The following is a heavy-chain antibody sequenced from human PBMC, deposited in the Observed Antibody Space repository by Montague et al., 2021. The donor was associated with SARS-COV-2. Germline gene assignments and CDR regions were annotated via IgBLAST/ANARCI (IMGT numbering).Heavy chain of an antibody. CDR2: IYYSGST. V-gene: IGHV4-39*07. D-gene: IGHD6-19*01. CDR1: GDSISSGNHY. Sequence: SETLSLTCTVSGDSISSGNHYWGWVRQSPGKGLEWIAVIYYSGSTYYTPSLKSRVTISVDTSRNQISLKLNSVTAADTAVYYCARSTFYSSGWWDNWYFDLWGRGTLVTVSS. J-gene: IGHJ2*01. CDR3: ARSTFYSSGWWDNWYFDL.